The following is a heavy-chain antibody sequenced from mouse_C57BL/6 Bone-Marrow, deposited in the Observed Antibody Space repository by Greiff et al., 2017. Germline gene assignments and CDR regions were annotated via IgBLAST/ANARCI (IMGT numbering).Heavy chain of an antibody. CDR1: GYAFSSSW. Sequence: QVQLKESGPELVKPGASVKISCKASGYAFSSSWMNWVKQRPGKGLEWIGRIYPGDGDTNYNGKFKGKATLTADKYSSTAYMQLSSLTAEDSAVYVCAREGITTVVAPDFDYWGQGTTLTVSS. CDR3: AREGITTVVAPDFDY. D-gene: IGHD1-1*01. CDR2: IYPGDGDT. V-gene: IGHV1-82*01. J-gene: IGHJ2*01.